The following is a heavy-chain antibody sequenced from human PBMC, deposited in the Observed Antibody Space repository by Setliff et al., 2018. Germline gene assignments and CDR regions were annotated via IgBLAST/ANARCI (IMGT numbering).Heavy chain of an antibody. CDR3: ARKGISALSGAFDM. CDR2: IYSSGTT. J-gene: IGHJ3*02. D-gene: IGHD1-26*01. Sequence: SETLSLTCTVSGGSISTSSHHWVWIRQSPGKGLEWIGTIYSSGTTYYNLSLKSRVTISLDTSKSQFSLNLGSVTAADTAVYYCARKGISALSGAFDMWGQGTMVTVSS. CDR1: GGSISTSSHH. V-gene: IGHV4-39*07.